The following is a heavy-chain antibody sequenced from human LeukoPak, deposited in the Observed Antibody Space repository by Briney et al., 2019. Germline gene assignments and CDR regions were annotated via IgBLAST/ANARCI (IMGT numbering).Heavy chain of an antibody. J-gene: IGHJ4*02. Sequence: ASVKVSCKASGYTFTSYYMHWVRQAPGQGLEWMGIINPSGGSTSYAQKFQGRVTMTRDTSTSTVYMELSSLRSEDTAVYYCARDPDDFWSGYYQYYFGYWGQGTLVTVSS. D-gene: IGHD3-3*01. CDR2: INPSGGST. CDR1: GYTFTSYY. V-gene: IGHV1-46*01. CDR3: ARDPDDFWSGYYQYYFGY.